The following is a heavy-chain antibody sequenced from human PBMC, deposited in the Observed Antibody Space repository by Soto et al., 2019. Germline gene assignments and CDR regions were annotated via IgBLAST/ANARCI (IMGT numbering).Heavy chain of an antibody. J-gene: IGHJ5*02. CDR1: IGARSCYE. V-gene: IGHV4-59*01. CDR2: IHYTGNT. Sequence: LSLTXTRSIGARSCYELRWSLQPPWKGLEWIGEIHYTGNTNSNPALKGRVTLSIDPSWNQFSLKLRAVTAADTAVYYCAAGAYTTGFSYTEIKWFETWGPAPLV. CDR3: AAGAYTTGFSYTEIKWFET. D-gene: IGHD3-16*01.